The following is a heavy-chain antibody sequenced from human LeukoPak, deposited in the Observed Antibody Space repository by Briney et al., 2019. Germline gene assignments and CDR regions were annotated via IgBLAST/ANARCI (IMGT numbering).Heavy chain of an antibody. CDR3: ARVVDNDAFDI. CDR2: ISRSGGHT. CDR1: GFTFSSYA. V-gene: IGHV3-64*01. Sequence: GGSLRLSCAASGFTFSSYAIHWVRQAPGKGLEYVSAISRSGGHTYYANSVEGRFTISRDNSKNTLYLQMGSLRAEDMAVYYCARVVDNDAFDIWGQGTMVTVSS. D-gene: IGHD1-1*01. J-gene: IGHJ3*02.